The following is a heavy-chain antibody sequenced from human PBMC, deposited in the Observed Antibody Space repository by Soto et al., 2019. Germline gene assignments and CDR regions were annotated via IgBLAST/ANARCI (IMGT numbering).Heavy chain of an antibody. Sequence: QVQLVESGGGVVQPGRSLRLSCAASGFTFSSYGMFWVRQAPGRGLEWVAFISYDGSNKYYSDSVKGRFTISRDNSKNTLYLQMNTLRAEDTAVYYCAKGSYSGRYSDFDYWGHGTLVTVSS. CDR1: GFTFSSYG. D-gene: IGHD1-26*01. V-gene: IGHV3-30*18. CDR2: ISYDGSNK. J-gene: IGHJ4*01. CDR3: AKGSYSGRYSDFDY.